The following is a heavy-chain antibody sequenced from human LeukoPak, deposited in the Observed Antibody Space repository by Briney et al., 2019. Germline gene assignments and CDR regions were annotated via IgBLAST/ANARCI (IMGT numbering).Heavy chain of an antibody. CDR3: ARGVGYPYFDY. Sequence: GGSLRLSCAASGFTFSSYAMSWVRQAPGKGLEWVSAISGSGGSTYYADSVKGRFTISRDNSKNTLYLQMNSLRAEDTAVCYCARGVGYPYFDYWGQGTLVTVSS. J-gene: IGHJ4*02. CDR2: ISGSGGST. D-gene: IGHD5-18*01. V-gene: IGHV3-23*01. CDR1: GFTFSSYA.